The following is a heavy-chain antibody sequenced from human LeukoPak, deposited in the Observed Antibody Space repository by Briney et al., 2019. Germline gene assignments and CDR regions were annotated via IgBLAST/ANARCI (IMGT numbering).Heavy chain of an antibody. V-gene: IGHV4-39*07. CDR1: GGSISSSSYY. CDR3: ARERGGDFSA. J-gene: IGHJ5*02. Sequence: PSETLSLTCTVSGGSISSSSYYWGWIRQPPGKGLEWIGSIYYSGSTNYNPSLKSRVTISVDTSKNQFSLKLSSVTAADTAVYYCARERGGDFSAWGQGTLVTVSS. D-gene: IGHD2-21*02. CDR2: IYYSGST.